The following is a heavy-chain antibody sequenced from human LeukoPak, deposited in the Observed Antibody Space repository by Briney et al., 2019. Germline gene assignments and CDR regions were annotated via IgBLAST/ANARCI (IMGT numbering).Heavy chain of an antibody. CDR2: ISGSGDST. J-gene: IGHJ6*02. Sequence: GGSLRLSCAVSGFTFSSYAMSWVRQAPGKGLEWVSAISGSGDSTYYADSVKGRFTISRDNSKNTLYLQMNSLRAEDTAVYYCAKVLRVGYYYYGMDVWGQGTTVTVSS. V-gene: IGHV3-23*01. CDR1: GFTFSSYA. D-gene: IGHD3-16*01. CDR3: AKVLRVGYYYYGMDV.